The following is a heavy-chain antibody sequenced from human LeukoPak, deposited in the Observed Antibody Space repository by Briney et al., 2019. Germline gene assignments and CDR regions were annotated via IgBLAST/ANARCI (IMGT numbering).Heavy chain of an antibody. Sequence: GESLKISCKGSGYSFTNYWIGWVRQMPGKGLEWMGIIYPADSDTRYSPSFQGQVTISADKSISTAYLQWSSLKASDTAMYYCAGSGYSGYDRFDSWGQGTLVTVSS. CDR1: GYSFTNYW. J-gene: IGHJ4*02. D-gene: IGHD5-12*01. CDR3: AGSGYSGYDRFDS. V-gene: IGHV5-51*01. CDR2: IYPADSDT.